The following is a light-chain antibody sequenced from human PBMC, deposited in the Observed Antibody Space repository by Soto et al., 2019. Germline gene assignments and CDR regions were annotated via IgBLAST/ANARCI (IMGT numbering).Light chain of an antibody. CDR2: GNS. V-gene: IGLV1-40*01. CDR1: SSNIGAGYD. CDR3: QSYDSSLSGWV. Sequence: QPVLTQPPSVSGAPGQRVTISCTESSSNIGAGYDVHWYQQLPGTAPKLLIYGNSNRPSGVPDRFSGSKSGTSASLAITGLQAEDEADYYCQSYDSSLSGWVFGGGTMLTVL. J-gene: IGLJ3*02.